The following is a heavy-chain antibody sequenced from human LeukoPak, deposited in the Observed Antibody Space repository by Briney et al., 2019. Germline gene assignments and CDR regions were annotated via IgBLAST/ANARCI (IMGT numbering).Heavy chain of an antibody. D-gene: IGHD2-2*01. CDR2: INPNSGGT. CDR3: ARGGGGRYCSSTSCYLYR. J-gene: IGHJ4*02. CDR1: GYTFTGYY. V-gene: IGHV1-2*02. Sequence: GASVKVSCKASGYTFTGYYMHWVRQAPGQGLEWMGWINPNSGGTNYAQKFQGRVTMTRNTSISTAYMELSSLRSEDTAVYYCARGGGGRYCSSTSCYLYRWGQGTLVTVSS.